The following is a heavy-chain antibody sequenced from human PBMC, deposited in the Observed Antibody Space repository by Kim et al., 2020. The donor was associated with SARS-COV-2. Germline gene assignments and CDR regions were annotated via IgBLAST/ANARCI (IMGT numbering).Heavy chain of an antibody. CDR1: GFTFSSYG. CDR3: AKDLRPYYDILTGYLGLFDY. Sequence: GGSLRLSCAASGFTFSSYGMHWVRQAPGKGLEWVAVISYDGSNKYYADSVKGRFTISRDNSKNTLYLQMNSLRAEDTAVYYCAKDLRPYYDILTGYLGLFDYWGQGTLVTVSS. J-gene: IGHJ4*02. CDR2: ISYDGSNK. V-gene: IGHV3-30*18. D-gene: IGHD3-9*01.